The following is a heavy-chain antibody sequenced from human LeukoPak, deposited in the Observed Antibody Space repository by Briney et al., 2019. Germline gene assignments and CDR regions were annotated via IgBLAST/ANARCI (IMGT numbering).Heavy chain of an antibody. CDR2: IYYTGST. J-gene: IGHJ4*02. Sequence: SETLSLTCTVSGGSISRSTYYWGWIRQPPGKGLEWIGSIYYTGSTSYNPSLKSRATISVDTSKNQFSLKLTSMTATDTAVYYCAREVVYWGQGTLVTVSS. CDR1: GGSISRSTYY. V-gene: IGHV4-39*07. CDR3: AREVVY.